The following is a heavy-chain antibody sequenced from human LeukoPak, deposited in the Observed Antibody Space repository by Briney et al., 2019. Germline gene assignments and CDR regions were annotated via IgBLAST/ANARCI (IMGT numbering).Heavy chain of an antibody. CDR2: ISSASNTI. J-gene: IGHJ5*02. CDR3: ARDGWFGDYNWFDP. D-gene: IGHD3-10*01. V-gene: IGHV3-48*01. CDR1: GFTFSSYS. Sequence: GGSLRLSCAASGFTFSSYSMNWVRQAPGKGLEWVSYISSASNTIYYADSVKGRFTISRDNAKNSLYLRMNSLRAEDTAMYYCARDGWFGDYNWFDPWGQGTLVTVSS.